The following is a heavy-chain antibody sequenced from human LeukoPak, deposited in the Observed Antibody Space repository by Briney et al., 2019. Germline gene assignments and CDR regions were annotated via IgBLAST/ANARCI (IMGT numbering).Heavy chain of an antibody. D-gene: IGHD2-2*01. CDR1: GGTFSSYA. Sequence: ASVKVSCKASGGTFSSYAINWVRQATGQGLEWMGWMNPNSGNTGYAQKFQGRVTITRNTSISTAYMELSSLRSEDTAVYYCARGEWYCSSTSCYSLDYWGQGTLVTVSS. J-gene: IGHJ4*02. CDR3: ARGEWYCSSTSCYSLDY. CDR2: MNPNSGNT. V-gene: IGHV1-8*03.